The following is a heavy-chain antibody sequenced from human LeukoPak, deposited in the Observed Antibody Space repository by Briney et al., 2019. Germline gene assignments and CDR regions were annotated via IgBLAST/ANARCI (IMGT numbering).Heavy chain of an antibody. CDR1: GYTFTSYY. CDR2: INPSGGST. J-gene: IGHJ4*02. V-gene: IGHV1-46*01. Sequence: ASVKVSCKASGYTFTSYYMHWVRQAPGQGLEWMGIINPSGGSTSYAQKFQGRVTMTRDTSTSTVYMELSSLRSEDTAVYYCARDLTELVDYYDSSGYWGTYFDYWGQGTLVTVSS. D-gene: IGHD3-22*01. CDR3: ARDLTELVDYYDSSGYWGTYFDY.